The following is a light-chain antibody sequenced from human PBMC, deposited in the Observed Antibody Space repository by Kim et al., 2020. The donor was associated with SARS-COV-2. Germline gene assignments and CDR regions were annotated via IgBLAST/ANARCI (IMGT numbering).Light chain of an antibody. Sequence: GQSLTISRTGTSSDVGGYNYVSWYQQHPGKAPKLMIYDVTKRPSGVPDRFSGSKSGNTASLTISGLLAEDEADYYCSSRTSSSTYVFGTGTKVTVL. CDR3: SSRTSSSTYV. V-gene: IGLV2-14*04. CDR2: DVT. CDR1: SSDVGGYNY. J-gene: IGLJ1*01.